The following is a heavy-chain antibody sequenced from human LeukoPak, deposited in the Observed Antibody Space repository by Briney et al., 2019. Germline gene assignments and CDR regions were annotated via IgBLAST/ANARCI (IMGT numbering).Heavy chain of an antibody. CDR2: ISYDGSNK. J-gene: IGHJ6*02. V-gene: IGHV3-30*18. CDR1: GFTFRSYG. D-gene: IGHD3-22*01. CDR3: AKEGRSRYYYDSSGYPYYYYGMDV. Sequence: GRSLRLSCAASGFTFRSYGMHWVRQAPGKGLEGVAVISYDGSNKYYADSVKGRFTISRDNSKNTLYLQMNSLRAEDTAVYYCAKEGRSRYYYDSSGYPYYYYGMDVWGQGTTVTVSS.